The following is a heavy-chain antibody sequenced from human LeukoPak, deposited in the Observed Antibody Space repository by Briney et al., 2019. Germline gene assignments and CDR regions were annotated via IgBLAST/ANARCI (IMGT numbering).Heavy chain of an antibody. J-gene: IGHJ6*03. Sequence: GGSLRLSCAASGFIFSSYWMSWVRQAPGKGLEWVANIKQGGNEKNYGDSVKGRFTISRDNAKKSVYLEMNSLRTEDTAVYYCAKRYSFGVVSYMDVWGKGTTVTVSS. CDR1: GFIFSSYW. CDR2: IKQGGNEK. V-gene: IGHV3-7*01. CDR3: AKRYSFGVVSYMDV. D-gene: IGHD3-3*01.